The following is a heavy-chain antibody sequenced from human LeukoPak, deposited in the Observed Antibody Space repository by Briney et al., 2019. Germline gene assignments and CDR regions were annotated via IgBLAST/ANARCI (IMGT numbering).Heavy chain of an antibody. CDR2: IYHSGST. CDR3: ARVGEAFDI. J-gene: IGHJ3*02. CDR1: GGSISRGGYS. V-gene: IGHV4-30-2*01. Sequence: SETLSLTCAVSGGSISRGGYSWSWIRQPPGKGLEWIGYIYHSGSTYYNPSLKSRVTISVDRSKNQFSLKLSSVTAADTAVYYCARVGEAFDIWGQGTMVTVSS.